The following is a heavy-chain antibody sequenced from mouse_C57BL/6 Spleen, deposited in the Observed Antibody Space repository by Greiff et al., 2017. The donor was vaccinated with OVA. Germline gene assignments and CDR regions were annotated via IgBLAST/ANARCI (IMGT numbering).Heavy chain of an antibody. CDR3: ARWGYYYGSTCV. V-gene: IGHV1-82*01. Sequence: VQLQQSGPELAKPGASVKISCKASGYAFSSSWMNWVKQRPGKGLEWIGRIYPGDGDTNYNGKFKGKATLTADKSSSTAYMQLSSLTSEDSAVYFCARWGYYYGSTCVWGTGTTVTVAS. CDR2: IYPGDGDT. D-gene: IGHD1-1*01. CDR1: GYAFSSSW. J-gene: IGHJ1*03.